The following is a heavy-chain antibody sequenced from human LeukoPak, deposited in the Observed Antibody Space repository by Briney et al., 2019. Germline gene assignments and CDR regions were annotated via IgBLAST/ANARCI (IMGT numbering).Heavy chain of an antibody. Sequence: SETLSLTCTVSGGSVSSGSYYWSWIRQPPGRGLEWIGYIYYTGSTNNNPSLKSRVTISLDTSKDQFSLRLSSVTAADTAVYYCARSKAAGHYYYYYGMDVWGQGPRSPSP. CDR1: GGSVSSGSYY. CDR2: IYYTGST. J-gene: IGHJ6*02. D-gene: IGHD6-13*01. V-gene: IGHV4-61*01. CDR3: ARSKAAGHYYYYYGMDV.